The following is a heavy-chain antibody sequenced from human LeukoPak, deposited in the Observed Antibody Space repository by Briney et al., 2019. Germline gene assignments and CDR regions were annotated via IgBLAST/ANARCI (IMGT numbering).Heavy chain of an antibody. J-gene: IGHJ3*02. CDR1: GGSISSSSYY. Sequence: PSETLSLTRTVSGGSISSSSYYWGWIRQPPGKGLEWIGSIYYSGSTYYNPSLKSRVTISVDTSKNQFSLKLSSVTAADTAVYYCARSRRGDIFAFDIWGQGTMVTVSS. CDR3: ARSRRGDIFAFDI. V-gene: IGHV4-39*07. CDR2: IYYSGST. D-gene: IGHD2-15*01.